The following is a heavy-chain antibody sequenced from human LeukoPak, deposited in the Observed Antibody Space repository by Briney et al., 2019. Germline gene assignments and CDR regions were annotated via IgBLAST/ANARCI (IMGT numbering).Heavy chain of an antibody. Sequence: SETLSLTCAVYVGSFSGYHWNWIRQPPGKGLEWIGEINHSGSTNYNPSLKSRVTISVDTSKNQFSLKLSSVTAADTAVYYCARAWKWELPHWFDYWGQGTLVTVSS. CDR3: ARAWKWELPHWFDY. J-gene: IGHJ4*02. V-gene: IGHV4-34*01. D-gene: IGHD1-26*01. CDR1: VGSFSGYH. CDR2: INHSGST.